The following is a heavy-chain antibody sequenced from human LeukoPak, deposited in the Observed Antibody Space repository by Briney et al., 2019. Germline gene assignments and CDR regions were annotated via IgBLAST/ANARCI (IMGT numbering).Heavy chain of an antibody. Sequence: SETLSLTCTVSGGSISSYYWSWLRQPPGKGLEWIGYIYYSGSTNYNPSLKSRVTISVDTSKNQFSLKLSSVTAADTAVYYCASCGGDCYSDPHFDYWGQGTLVTVSS. CDR3: ASCGGDCYSDPHFDY. V-gene: IGHV4-59*01. D-gene: IGHD2-21*02. J-gene: IGHJ4*02. CDR2: IYYSGST. CDR1: GGSISSYY.